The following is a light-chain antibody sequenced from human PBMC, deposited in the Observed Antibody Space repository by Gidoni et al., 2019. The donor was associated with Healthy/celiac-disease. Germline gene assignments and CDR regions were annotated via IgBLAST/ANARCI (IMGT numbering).Light chain of an antibody. J-gene: IGKJ4*01. CDR3: QQSYSTT. Sequence: DIQMTQSPSSLSASVGDRVTITCRGSQSISSYLNWYQQKPGKAPKLLIYAASSLQSGVPSRFSSSGSRTDFTLTISSLQPEDFATYYCQQSYSTTFGGGTKVEIK. CDR2: AAS. V-gene: IGKV1-39*01. CDR1: QSISSY.